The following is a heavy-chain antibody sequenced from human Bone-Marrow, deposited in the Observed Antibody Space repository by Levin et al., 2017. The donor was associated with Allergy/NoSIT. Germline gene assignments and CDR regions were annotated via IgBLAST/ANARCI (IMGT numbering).Heavy chain of an antibody. CDR3: ARRDSDGSNSFDF. J-gene: IGHJ4*02. D-gene: IGHD4-23*01. V-gene: IGHV5-51*01. CDR1: GYSFTSFW. CDR2: IFPSDSDT. Sequence: KGGESLKISCQASGYSFTSFWFGWVRQRPGKGLEWMGLIFPSDSDTRVSPSFQGQIIMSVDKSINTAYLQWSSLKASDSAMYYCARRDSDGSNSFDFWGQGTLVTVSP.